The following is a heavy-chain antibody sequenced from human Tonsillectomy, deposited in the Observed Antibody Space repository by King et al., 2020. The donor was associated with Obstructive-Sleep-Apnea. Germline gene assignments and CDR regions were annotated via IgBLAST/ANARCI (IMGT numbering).Heavy chain of an antibody. J-gene: IGHJ4*02. V-gene: IGHV3-23*04. CDR3: AKDQAIAVAGTDY. CDR2: ISGRGGST. Sequence: VQLVESGGGLVQPGGSLRLSCAASGFTFSSYAMSWVRQAPGKGLEWVSAISGRGGSTYYADSVKGRFTISRDNSKNTKKTLYLQMNSLRAEDTAVYYCAKDQAIAVAGTDYWGQGTLVTVSS. CDR1: GFTFSSYA. D-gene: IGHD6-19*01.